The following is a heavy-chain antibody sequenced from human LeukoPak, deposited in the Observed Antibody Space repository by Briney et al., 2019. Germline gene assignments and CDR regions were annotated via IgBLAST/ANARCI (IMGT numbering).Heavy chain of an antibody. CDR2: IYYSGIT. J-gene: IGHJ6*02. Sequence: SETLSLTCTVSGGSISSGDFYWSWIRQPPEKGLEYIGYIYYSGITFSNPSLRSRITISIDTSKDQFSLKLSSVTAADTAVYYCARDRSTVDYYGLDVWGQGTTVTVSS. CDR3: ARDRSTVDYYGLDV. CDR1: GGSISSGDFY. V-gene: IGHV4-30-4*01. D-gene: IGHD4-23*01.